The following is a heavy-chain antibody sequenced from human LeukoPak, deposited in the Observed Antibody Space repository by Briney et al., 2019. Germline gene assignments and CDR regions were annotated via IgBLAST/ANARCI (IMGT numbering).Heavy chain of an antibody. Sequence: GGSLRLSCAASGFTFSSYTMNWVRQAPGKGLEWVSCIESSSTNINYADSVRGRFTISRDNAKNSLFLEMNSLRVEDTAVYYCARPDEQQLVRDAFDIWGQGTMVTVSS. J-gene: IGHJ3*02. CDR2: IESSSTNI. V-gene: IGHV3-21*01. CDR3: ARPDEQQLVRDAFDI. CDR1: GFTFSSYT. D-gene: IGHD6-13*01.